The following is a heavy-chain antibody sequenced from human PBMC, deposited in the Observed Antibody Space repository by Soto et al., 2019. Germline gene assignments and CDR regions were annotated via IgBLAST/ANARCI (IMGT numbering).Heavy chain of an antibody. CDR3: ATVVVVVSNLRDDAFDI. Sequence: SETLSLTCQVYGGSFSGYYWSWIRQPPGKGLEWIGEIHQSGSTNYNPSLKSRLTISIDTSKNQFSLKLTSVTAADTAVYYCATVVVVVSNLRDDAFDIWGQGTMVTVSS. V-gene: IGHV4-34*01. J-gene: IGHJ3*02. D-gene: IGHD2-15*01. CDR1: GGSFSGYY. CDR2: IHQSGST.